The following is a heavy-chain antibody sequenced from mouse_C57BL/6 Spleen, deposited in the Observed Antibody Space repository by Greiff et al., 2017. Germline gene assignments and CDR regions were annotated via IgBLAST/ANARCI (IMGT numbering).Heavy chain of an antibody. CDR3: ARSTYYYGSEGAMDY. CDR2: IRNRANGYTT. CDR1: GFTFTDYY. D-gene: IGHD1-1*01. V-gene: IGHV7-3*01. Sequence: EVKVEESGGDLIQPGGSLSLSCAASGFTFTDYYMSWVRQPPGKALEWLGFIRNRANGYTTEYSASVKGRFTISRDNSQSILSLQMNALRAEDSATYYCARSTYYYGSEGAMDYWGQGTSVTVSS. J-gene: IGHJ4*01.